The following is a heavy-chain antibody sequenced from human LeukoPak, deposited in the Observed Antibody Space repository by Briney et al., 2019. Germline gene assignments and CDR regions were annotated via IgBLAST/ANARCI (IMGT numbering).Heavy chain of an antibody. Sequence: QSGGSLRLSCAASGFTFSNYAMHWVRQAPGKGLEWVAYVMYDGTNKYYSDSVKGRFTISKDNSKNTLYLQMNSLRPQDTAVYHCGKDFWRRQGIGDWGQGTLVTVSS. V-gene: IGHV3-30*02. CDR3: GKDFWRRQGIGD. D-gene: IGHD2/OR15-2a*01. CDR1: GFTFSNYA. J-gene: IGHJ4*02. CDR2: VMYDGTNK.